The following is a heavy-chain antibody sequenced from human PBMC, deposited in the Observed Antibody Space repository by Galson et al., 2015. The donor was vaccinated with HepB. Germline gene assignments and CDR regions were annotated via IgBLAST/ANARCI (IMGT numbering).Heavy chain of an antibody. CDR1: GGSISSYY. CDR2: IYNSGST. Sequence: SETLSLTCTVSGGSISSYYWSWIRQPPGKGLEWIGYIYNSGSTNYNPSLKSRVTISVDTAKNQFSLKLRSVTAAETAVYYCTRDMRPFTSGWRAFDIWGQGTMVTVSS. J-gene: IGHJ3*02. CDR3: TRDMRPFTSGWRAFDI. D-gene: IGHD6-19*01. V-gene: IGHV4-59*01.